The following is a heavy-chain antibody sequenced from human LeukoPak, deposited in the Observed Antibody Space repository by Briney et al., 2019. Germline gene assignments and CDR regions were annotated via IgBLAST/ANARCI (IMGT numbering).Heavy chain of an antibody. CDR2: IYYSGST. V-gene: IGHV4-59*01. J-gene: IGHJ4*02. CDR1: GGSISSYY. CDR3: ARAPSRDGYTLDY. D-gene: IGHD5-24*01. Sequence: SETLSLTCTVSGGSISSYYWTWIRQPPGKGLEWIAYIYYSGSTNYNPSLKSRVTISVDTSKNQFSLKLSSVTAADTAVYYCARAPSRDGYTLDYWGQGTLVTVSS.